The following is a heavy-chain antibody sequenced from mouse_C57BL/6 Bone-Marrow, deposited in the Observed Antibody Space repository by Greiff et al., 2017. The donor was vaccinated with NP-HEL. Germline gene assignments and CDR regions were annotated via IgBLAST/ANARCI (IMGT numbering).Heavy chain of an antibody. CDR1: GFTFSDYG. CDR2: ISSGSSTT. CDR3: ASGYSNPCAY. D-gene: IGHD2-5*01. J-gene: IGHJ3*01. V-gene: IGHV5-17*01. Sequence: DVLLVESGGGLVKPGGSLKLSCAASGFTFSDYGMHWVRQAPEKGLEWVAYISSGSSTTNYADTVKGRFTITRDNAKNTLFLQLTSLRSEDTAMYYCASGYSNPCAYWGQGTLVTVSA.